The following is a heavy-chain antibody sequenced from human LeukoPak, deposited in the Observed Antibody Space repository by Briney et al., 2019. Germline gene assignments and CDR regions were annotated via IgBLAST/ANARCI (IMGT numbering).Heavy chain of an antibody. CDR2: MYSRGSS. CDR3: ARGQIVGVQGDF. Sequence: PGGSLRLSCAASGFIFSDFAITWIRQAPGKGLEWVALMYSRGSSHYADSVRGRFTISRDSSKNTVYLQMNSLTAEDTAVYYCARGQIVGVQGDFWGQGTLVTVSS. V-gene: IGHV3-66*02. J-gene: IGHJ4*02. CDR1: GFIFSDFA. D-gene: IGHD1-26*01.